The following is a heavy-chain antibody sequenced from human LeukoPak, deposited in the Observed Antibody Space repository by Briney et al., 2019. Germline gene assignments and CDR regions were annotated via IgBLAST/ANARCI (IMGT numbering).Heavy chain of an antibody. CDR1: GGSISSGGYY. J-gene: IGHJ4*02. CDR3: ARGPQLPWYFDY. V-gene: IGHV4-31*03. D-gene: IGHD1-26*01. Sequence: SQTLSLTCTVSGGSISSGGYYWSWIRQHPGKGLEWIGYIYYSGSTYYNPSLKSRVTISVDTSKNQFSLKQSSVTAADTAVYYCARGPQLPWYFDYWGRGTLVTVSS. CDR2: IYYSGST.